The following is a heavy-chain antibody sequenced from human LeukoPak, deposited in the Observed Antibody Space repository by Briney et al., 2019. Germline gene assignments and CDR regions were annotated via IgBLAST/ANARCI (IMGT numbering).Heavy chain of an antibody. CDR2: IIPIFGTA. J-gene: IGHJ4*02. CDR1: GGSFSSEA. V-gene: IGHV1-69*05. CDR3: GRKAGDCGGGSCYSTDY. Sequence: ASVKVSCKAFGGSFSSEAISWVRQAPGQGLEWMGGIIPIFGTANYAQKFQGRATVTTDESTSTAYMEVSSLRSEDTAVYYCGRKAGDCGGGSCYSTDYWGQGTLVTVSS. D-gene: IGHD2-15*01.